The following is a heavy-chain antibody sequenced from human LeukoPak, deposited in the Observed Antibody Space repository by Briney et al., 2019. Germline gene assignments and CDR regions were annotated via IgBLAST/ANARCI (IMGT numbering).Heavy chain of an antibody. CDR2: ISWNSGSI. V-gene: IGHV3-9*01. CDR1: GFTFDDYA. J-gene: IGHJ6*03. D-gene: IGHD2-2*01. Sequence: SRSLRLSCSASGFTFDDYAMHWVRQAPGKGLEWVSGISWNSGSIGYADSVKGRFTISRDNTKNSLYLPMNTLRAEDTASYYCAKDITVVVPAATTDINYYYYYMDVWGKGTTVTVSS. CDR3: AKDITVVVPAATTDINYYYYYMDV.